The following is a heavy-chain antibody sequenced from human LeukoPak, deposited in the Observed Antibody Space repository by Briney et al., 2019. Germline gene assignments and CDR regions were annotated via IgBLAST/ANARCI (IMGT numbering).Heavy chain of an antibody. V-gene: IGHV1-69*01. CDR2: IIPIFGTA. CDR1: GGTFSSYA. Sequence: GSSVKVSCKASGGTFSSYAISWVRQAPGQGLEWMGGIIPIFGTANYAQKFQGRVTITADESTSTAYMELSSLRSEDTAVYYCAISRWLQSDFVPDYWGQGTLVTVSS. CDR3: AISRWLQSDFVPDY. D-gene: IGHD5-24*01. J-gene: IGHJ4*02.